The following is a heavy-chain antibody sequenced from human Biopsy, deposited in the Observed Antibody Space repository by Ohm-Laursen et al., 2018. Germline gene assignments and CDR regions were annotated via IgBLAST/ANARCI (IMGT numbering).Heavy chain of an antibody. D-gene: IGHD4-23*01. Sequence: TLSLTCAVSGGSFTGHYWTWIRQPPGKGLEWIGHISHTGYTSYKSSLKSRVTVSLDTSRKHFSLRLTSLAAADTAVYYCARGSNEYGGLYFPHWGQGTLVTVSS. CDR1: GGSFTGHY. J-gene: IGHJ1*01. CDR3: ARGSNEYGGLYFPH. CDR2: ISHTGYT. V-gene: IGHV4-59*11.